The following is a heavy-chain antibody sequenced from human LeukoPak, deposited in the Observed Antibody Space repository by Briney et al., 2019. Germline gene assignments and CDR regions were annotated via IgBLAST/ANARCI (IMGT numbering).Heavy chain of an antibody. J-gene: IGHJ5*02. D-gene: IGHD3-10*01. CDR2: IYIGGST. CDR1: GGSISSYY. Sequence: SETLSLTCTVSGGSISSYYWSWIRQPAGKGLEWIGRIYIGGSTNYNPSLKSRVTMSVDTSRNQFSLKLSSVIAADTAVYYCARDTRLEYYGAGSQMYWSDPWGQGTLVTVSS. CDR3: ARDTRLEYYGAGSQMYWSDP. V-gene: IGHV4-4*07.